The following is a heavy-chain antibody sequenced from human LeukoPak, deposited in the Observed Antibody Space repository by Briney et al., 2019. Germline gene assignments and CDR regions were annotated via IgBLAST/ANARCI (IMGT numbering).Heavy chain of an antibody. CDR1: GASITTHY. CDR2: FYSSGST. CDR3: ARGKISGRVGPVSNYHYMDF. J-gene: IGHJ6*03. D-gene: IGHD1-26*01. V-gene: IGHV4-59*11. Sequence: PSETLSLTCDVSGASITTHYYNWIRQAPGKGLEWIGYFYSSGSTYYNPSLKSRVTFSGDTSKNQVSLNLRSVTAAATAVYYCARGKISGRVGPVSNYHYMDFWGKGTTVTVSS.